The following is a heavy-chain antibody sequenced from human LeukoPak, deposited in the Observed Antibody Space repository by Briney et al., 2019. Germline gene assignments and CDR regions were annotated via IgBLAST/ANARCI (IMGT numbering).Heavy chain of an antibody. CDR2: ISYDGSNK. D-gene: IGHD5-18*01. CDR3: ARGQQLWQLRHKPSPEYGMDV. Sequence: GKSLRLSCAASGFTFSRNAMHWVRQAPGKGLEWVAVISYDGSNKYYADSVKGRFTISRDNSKNTLYVQMNSLRAEDTAVYYCARGQQLWQLRHKPSPEYGMDVWGQGTTVTVSS. V-gene: IGHV3-30-3*01. CDR1: GFTFSRNA. J-gene: IGHJ6*02.